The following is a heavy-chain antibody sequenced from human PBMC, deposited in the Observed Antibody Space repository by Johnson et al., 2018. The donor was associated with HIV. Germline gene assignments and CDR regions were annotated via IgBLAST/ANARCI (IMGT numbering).Heavy chain of an antibody. J-gene: IGHJ3*02. CDR1: GFTFSDHY. Sequence: QPGGSLRLSCAASGFTFSDHYMDWVRQAPGKGLEWVGRSRNKANSYTTEYAASVKGRFTISRDDSKNSLYLQMNSLRAEDTAVYYCAKDLFTEREDDVFDIWGQGTMVTVSS. CDR2: SRNKANSYTT. V-gene: IGHV3-72*01. CDR3: AKDLFTEREDDVFDI. D-gene: IGHD1-26*01.